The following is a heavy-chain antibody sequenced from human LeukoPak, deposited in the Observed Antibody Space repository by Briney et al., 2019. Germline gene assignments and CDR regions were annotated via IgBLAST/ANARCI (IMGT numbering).Heavy chain of an antibody. CDR1: GYTFTGYY. Sequence: ASVKVSCKASGYTFTGYYMHWGRQAPGQGLEWMGWINPTSGGTNYAQKFQGRVTMTRDTSISTAYMELSRLRSDDTAVYYCARGRYSSSWVPDYWGQGTLVTVSS. V-gene: IGHV1-2*02. J-gene: IGHJ4*02. CDR2: INPTSGGT. CDR3: ARGRYSSSWVPDY. D-gene: IGHD6-13*01.